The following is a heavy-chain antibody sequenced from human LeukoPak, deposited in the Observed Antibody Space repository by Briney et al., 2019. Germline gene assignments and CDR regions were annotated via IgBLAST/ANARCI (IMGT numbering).Heavy chain of an antibody. J-gene: IGHJ4*01. CDR2: ISAYNGKT. Sequence: ASVRVSCKASGFSFSRYGFSWVRQAPGQGLEWMGWISAYNGKTNYAQKFQGRVTMTTDTSTTTVYMDLRSLRSDDTAVYFCARGGALTSFDSWGHGALITVSS. CDR1: GFSFSRYG. V-gene: IGHV1-18*01. CDR3: ARGGALTSFDS. D-gene: IGHD1-26*01.